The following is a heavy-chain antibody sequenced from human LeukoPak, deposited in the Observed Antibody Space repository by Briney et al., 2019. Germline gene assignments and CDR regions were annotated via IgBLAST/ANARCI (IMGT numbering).Heavy chain of an antibody. CDR2: INPNSGGT. CDR3: AREDYDILTGYPLIDS. Sequence: ASVKVSCKASGYTFTDYYLHWVRQAPGQGLEWMGWINPNSGGTNSAQKFQGRVTMTRDTSISTAYMELSSLRSDDTAVYYCAREDYDILTGYPLIDSRGQGTLVTVSS. J-gene: IGHJ4*02. CDR1: GYTFTDYY. V-gene: IGHV1-2*02. D-gene: IGHD3-9*01.